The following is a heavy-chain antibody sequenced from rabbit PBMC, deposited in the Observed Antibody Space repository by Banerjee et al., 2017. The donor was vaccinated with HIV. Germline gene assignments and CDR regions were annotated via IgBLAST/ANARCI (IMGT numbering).Heavy chain of an antibody. J-gene: IGHJ4*01. CDR1: GLDFSSSYW. Sequence: QEQLEESGGDLVKPEGSLTLTCTASGLDFSSSYWICWVRQAPGKGLEWIACTRAGGSGRIYYASWAKGRFTVSKTSSTTVTLQMTSLTAADTATYFCARDSYDDYGDLNLWGQGTLVTVS. V-gene: IGHV1S45*01. CDR3: ARDSYDDYGDLNL. D-gene: IGHD2-1*01. CDR2: TRAGGSGRI.